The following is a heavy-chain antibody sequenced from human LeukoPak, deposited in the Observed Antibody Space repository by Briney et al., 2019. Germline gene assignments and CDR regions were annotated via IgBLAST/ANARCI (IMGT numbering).Heavy chain of an antibody. CDR3: AGRTAAQDYYMDV. CDR2: IYSVGST. Sequence: GGSLRLSCAASGFTVSINYMSWVRQAPGKGLEWVSVIYSVGSTHYADSVKGRFTISRDNSKNTLYLQMNSLRAEDTAVYYCAGRTAAQDYYMDVWGKGTTVTISS. CDR1: GFTVSINY. D-gene: IGHD5-18*01. J-gene: IGHJ6*03. V-gene: IGHV3-53*01.